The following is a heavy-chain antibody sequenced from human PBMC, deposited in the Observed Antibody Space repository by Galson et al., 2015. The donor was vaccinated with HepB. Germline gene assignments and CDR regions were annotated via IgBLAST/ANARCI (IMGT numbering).Heavy chain of an antibody. CDR2: IAYDASTK. D-gene: IGHD2-8*02. CDR1: GFAFNSYT. CDR3: AKAMLKYWSIPLSYNMDV. Sequence: SLRLSCAVSGFAFNSYTMHWVRQAPGQGLEWVAVIAYDASTKYYTDSVKGRFTISRDNSKNTLYLQMNGLRAEDTAVYYCAKAMLKYWSIPLSYNMDVWGKGTTVTVSS. V-gene: IGHV3-30*18. J-gene: IGHJ6*03.